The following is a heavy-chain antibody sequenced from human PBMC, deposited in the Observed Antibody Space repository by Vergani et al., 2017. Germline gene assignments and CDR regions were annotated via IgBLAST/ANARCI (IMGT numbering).Heavy chain of an antibody. J-gene: IGHJ3*02. CDR3: ASYSRISNAFDI. Sequence: QVQLQESGPGLVKPSETLSLTCTVSGGSISSYYWSWIRQPPGKGPEWIGYIYYSGSTNYNPSLKSRVTISVDTSKNQFSLKLSSVTAADTAVYYCASYSRISNAFDIWGQGTMVTVSS. CDR2: IYYSGST. CDR1: GGSISSYY. V-gene: IGHV4-59*08. D-gene: IGHD2-21*01.